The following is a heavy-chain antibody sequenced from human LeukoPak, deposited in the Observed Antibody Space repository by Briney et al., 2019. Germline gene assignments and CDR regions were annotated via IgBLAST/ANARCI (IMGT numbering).Heavy chain of an antibody. V-gene: IGHV5-51*01. CDR1: GSSFSSYY. D-gene: IGHD5-18*01. CDR2: TYVGHSDI. CDR3: ARHGYSYGLSFDY. Sequence: GASLQISCKCAGSSFSSYYIEWVRQLPGKGVEWMVVTYVGHSDIRYSPSFQGQVTISVDKSISTAYLQWSSLKASDTAIYFCARHGYSYGLSFDYWGQGTLVTVSS. J-gene: IGHJ4*02.